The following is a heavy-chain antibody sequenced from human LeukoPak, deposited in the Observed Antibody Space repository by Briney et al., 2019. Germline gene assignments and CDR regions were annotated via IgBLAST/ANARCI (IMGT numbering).Heavy chain of an antibody. CDR2: IKQDGSEK. V-gene: IGHV3-7*01. CDR3: ASGGRGYSYGNY. D-gene: IGHD5-18*01. Sequence: GGSLRLSCAASGFTFSSYWMSWVRQAPGKGLEWVANIKQDGSEKYYVDSVKGRFTISRDNAKSSLYLQMNGLRAEDTAVYYCASGGRGYSYGNYWGQGTLVTVSS. J-gene: IGHJ4*02. CDR1: GFTFSSYW.